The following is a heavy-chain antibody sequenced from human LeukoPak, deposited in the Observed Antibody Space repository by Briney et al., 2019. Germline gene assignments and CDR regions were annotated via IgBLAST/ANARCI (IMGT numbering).Heavy chain of an antibody. CDR2: ISYDGSNK. Sequence: GGSLRLSCAASGFTFSSYAMHWVRQAPGKGLEWVAVISYDGSNKYYADSVKGRFTISRDNSKNTLYLQMNSLRAEDTAVYYCARDPQPLIDYYMDVWGKGTTVTVSS. J-gene: IGHJ6*03. D-gene: IGHD1-14*01. V-gene: IGHV3-30*01. CDR1: GFTFSSYA. CDR3: ARDPQPLIDYYMDV.